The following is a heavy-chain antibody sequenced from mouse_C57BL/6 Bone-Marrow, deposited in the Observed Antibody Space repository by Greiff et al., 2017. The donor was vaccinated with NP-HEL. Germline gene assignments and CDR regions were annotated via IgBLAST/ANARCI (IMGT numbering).Heavy chain of an antibody. CDR1: GFTFTDYY. CDR3: ARYGYAMDY. J-gene: IGHJ4*01. Sequence: EVQGVDSGGGLVQPGGSLSLSCAASGFTFTDYYMSWVRQPPGKALEWLGFIRNKANGYTTEYSASVKGRFTISRDNSQSILYLQMNALRAEDSATYYCARYGYAMDYWGQGTSVTVSS. V-gene: IGHV7-3*01. CDR2: IRNKANGYTT.